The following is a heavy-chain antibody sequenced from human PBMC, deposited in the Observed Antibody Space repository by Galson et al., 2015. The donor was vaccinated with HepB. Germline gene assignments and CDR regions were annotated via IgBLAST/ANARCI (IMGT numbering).Heavy chain of an antibody. D-gene: IGHD4-17*01. CDR3: TTAHDYGDYRSVDY. V-gene: IGHV3-73*01. Sequence: SLRLSCAASGLTFSGTAMHWVRQASGKGLEWVGRIRSKANSYATAYAASVKGRFTISRDDSKNTLYLQMQSLKTEDTAVYYCTTAHDYGDYRSVDYWGQGTLVTVSS. CDR1: GLTFSGTA. CDR2: IRSKANSYAT. J-gene: IGHJ4*02.